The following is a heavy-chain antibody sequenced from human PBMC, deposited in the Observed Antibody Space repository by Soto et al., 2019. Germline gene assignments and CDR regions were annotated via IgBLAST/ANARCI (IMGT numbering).Heavy chain of an antibody. CDR1: GFPFSDHY. J-gene: IGHJ4*02. CDR2: ISPGTTYK. Sequence: QVQLVESGGGLVKPGGSLRLSCASSGFPFSDHYMSWIRRSPGKGLEFLSYISPGTTYKNYADSVKARFTISRDNAKSSLYLQLNGLRAEDTAVYFCSRGGGGGLFDLWGQGTFVTVSS. V-gene: IGHV3-11*06. D-gene: IGHD2-21*01. CDR3: SRGGGGGLFDL.